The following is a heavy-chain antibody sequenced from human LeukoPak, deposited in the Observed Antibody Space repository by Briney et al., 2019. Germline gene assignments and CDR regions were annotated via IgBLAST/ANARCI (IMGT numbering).Heavy chain of an antibody. Sequence: GESLKISCKGSGYRFTSYWIGWVRQMPGKGLEWMGIIYPGDSDTRYSPSFQGQVTISADKSISTAYLQWSSLKASDTAMYYCVRQIGDYGSELDYWGQGTLVTVSS. V-gene: IGHV5-51*01. CDR2: IYPGDSDT. CDR1: GYRFTSYW. CDR3: VRQIGDYGSELDY. J-gene: IGHJ4*02. D-gene: IGHD3-10*01.